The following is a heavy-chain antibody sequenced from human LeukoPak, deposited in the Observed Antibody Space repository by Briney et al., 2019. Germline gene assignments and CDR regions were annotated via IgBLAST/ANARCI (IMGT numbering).Heavy chain of an antibody. V-gene: IGHV4-4*07. CDR2: IYTSGST. CDR1: GGSISSSY. D-gene: IGHD1-26*01. Sequence: SETPLTTCSVSGGSISSSYWSWIRQPAGKGLEWIGRIYTSGSTNYNPSLKSRVTMSVDTSKNQFSLKLSSVTAADTAVYYCASYSGTYAYYAFGGQGTLVTVSS. J-gene: IGHJ4*02. CDR3: ASYSGTYAYYAF.